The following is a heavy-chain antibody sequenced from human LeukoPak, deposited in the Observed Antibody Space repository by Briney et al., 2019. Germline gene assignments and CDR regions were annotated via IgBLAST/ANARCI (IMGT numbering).Heavy chain of an antibody. D-gene: IGHD1-26*01. CDR3: ARVRYDSGSFTERILDY. V-gene: IGHV4-39*07. CDR2: IYYSGST. CDR1: GGSISSSSYY. J-gene: IGHJ4*02. Sequence: SETLSLTCTVSGGSISSSSYYWGWLRQPPGKGLEWIGSIYYSGSTYYNPSLKSRVTISVDTSKNQFSLKLSSVTAADTAVYYCARVRYDSGSFTERILDYWGQGTLVTVSS.